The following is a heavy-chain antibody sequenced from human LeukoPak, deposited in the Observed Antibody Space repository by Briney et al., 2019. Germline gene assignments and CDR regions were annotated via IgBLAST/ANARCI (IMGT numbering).Heavy chain of an antibody. Sequence: SETLSLTCAVYGGSFSGYYWGWLRQPPGKGLEWIGSTYYSGTTYYKPSLKSRVSLSVDTSKNQLSLNLTSVTAADTALYYCARHGYYYYTSGYFGYWGQGILVAVSS. CDR3: ARHGYYYYTSGYFGY. V-gene: IGHV4-39*01. CDR1: GGSFSGYY. D-gene: IGHD3-22*01. CDR2: TYYSGTT. J-gene: IGHJ4*02.